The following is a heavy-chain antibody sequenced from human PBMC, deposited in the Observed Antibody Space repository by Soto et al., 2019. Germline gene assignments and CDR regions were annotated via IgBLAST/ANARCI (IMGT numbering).Heavy chain of an antibody. CDR2: ISSSSSYI. J-gene: IGHJ5*02. CDR3: ARGVVVAAHQT. Sequence: GGSLRLSCAASGFTFSSYSMNWVRQAPGKGLEWVSSISSSSSYIYYADSVKGRFTISRDNAKNSLYLQMNSLRAEDTAVYYCARGVVVAAHQTWGQGTLVTVSS. CDR1: GFTFSSYS. V-gene: IGHV3-21*01. D-gene: IGHD2-15*01.